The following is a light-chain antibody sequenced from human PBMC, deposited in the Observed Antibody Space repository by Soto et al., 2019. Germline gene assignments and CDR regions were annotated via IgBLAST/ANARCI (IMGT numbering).Light chain of an antibody. CDR3: AAWDDSLNGWV. CDR2: SNN. J-gene: IGLJ3*02. V-gene: IGLV1-44*01. Sequence: QSVLTQPPSASGTPGQRVTISCSGSSSNIGSNTVNWYQLLPGTAPKLLIYSNNQRPSGVPDRFSGSKSGTSASLAISGLQSEDEADYYCAAWDDSLNGWVFGGGTKLTVL. CDR1: SSNIGSNT.